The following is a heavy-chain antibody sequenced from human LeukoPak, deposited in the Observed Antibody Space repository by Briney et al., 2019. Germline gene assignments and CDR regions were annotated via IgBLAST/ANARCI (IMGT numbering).Heavy chain of an antibody. CDR1: GGSISSGGYS. D-gene: IGHD3-10*01. Sequence: PSETLSLTCAVSGGSISSGGYSWSWIRQPPGKGLEWIGHIYYSGSTYYNPSLKSRVTISVDTSKNQFSLKLSSVTAADTAVYYCARGGEFDYWGQGTLVTVSS. CDR3: ARGGEFDY. J-gene: IGHJ4*02. V-gene: IGHV4-30-4*07. CDR2: IYYSGST.